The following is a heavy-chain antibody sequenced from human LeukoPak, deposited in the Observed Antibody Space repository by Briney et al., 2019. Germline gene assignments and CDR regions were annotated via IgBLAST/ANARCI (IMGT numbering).Heavy chain of an antibody. Sequence: SETLSLTCTVSGGSISSSSYYWSWIRQPPGKGLEWIGSIYYSGSTYYNPSLKSRVTISVDTSKNQFSLKLSSVTAADTAVYYCARLLRYYDSSGRYYFDYWGQGTLVTVSS. V-gene: IGHV4-39*01. CDR1: GGSISSSSYY. D-gene: IGHD3-22*01. CDR3: ARLLRYYDSSGRYYFDY. CDR2: IYYSGST. J-gene: IGHJ4*02.